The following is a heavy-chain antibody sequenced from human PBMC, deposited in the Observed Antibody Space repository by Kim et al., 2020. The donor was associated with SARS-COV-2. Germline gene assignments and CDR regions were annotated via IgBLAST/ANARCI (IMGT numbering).Heavy chain of an antibody. CDR3: AGRRGSIYAMDF. CDR1: GFTFSTYA. Sequence: GGSLRLSCAASGFTFSTYAMNWVRQAPGKGLEGVSAISGSGDNTYYADSVKGRFTISRDNSKNTLYVQMNSLRAEDTAVYYCAGRRGSIYAMDFWGQGTT. V-gene: IGHV3-23*01. J-gene: IGHJ6*02. CDR2: ISGSGDNT. D-gene: IGHD3-10*01.